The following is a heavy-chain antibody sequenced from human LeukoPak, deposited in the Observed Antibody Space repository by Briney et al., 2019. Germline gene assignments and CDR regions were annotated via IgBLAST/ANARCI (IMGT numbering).Heavy chain of an antibody. Sequence: GGSLRLSCAASGFTFSNYGMHWVRQAPGKGLEWVAFILYDGSNKYYADSVKGRFTISRDNSRTMLYLQMNSLRAEDTAVYYCAKGDDFWVVTYFDYWGQGTLVTVSS. J-gene: IGHJ4*02. D-gene: IGHD3-3*01. CDR1: GFTFSNYG. V-gene: IGHV3-30*02. CDR3: AKGDDFWVVTYFDY. CDR2: ILYDGSNK.